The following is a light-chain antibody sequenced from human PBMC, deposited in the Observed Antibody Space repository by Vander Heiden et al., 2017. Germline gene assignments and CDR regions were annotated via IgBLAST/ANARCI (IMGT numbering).Light chain of an antibody. CDR2: EDN. CDR3: QSYDDSDQGV. CDR1: GGSIAGNY. V-gene: IGLV6-57*02. Sequence: FIRPHPHPMSDSPGGTVTLSCIGYGGSIAGNYVQWFQQRPGGAPTTVIYEDNRRPSGVPDRFSGSIDRSSNSASLTISGLKTEDEADYYCQSYDDSDQGVIGGGTKLTVL. J-gene: IGLJ2*01.